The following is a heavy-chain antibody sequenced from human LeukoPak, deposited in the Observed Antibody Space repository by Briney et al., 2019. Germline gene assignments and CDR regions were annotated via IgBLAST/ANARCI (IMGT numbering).Heavy chain of an antibody. D-gene: IGHD1-26*01. CDR3: AKEYSGSFSPFPSYFDY. J-gene: IGHJ4*02. CDR2: ISGSGAKT. CDR1: GFTFSSYA. Sequence: GGSLRLSCAASGFTFSSYAMNWVRQAPGKGLEWVSAISGSGAKTYYADFVKGRFTISRDNSKNTLYLQMNSLRAEDTAVYYCAKEYSGSFSPFPSYFDYWGQGTLVTVSS. V-gene: IGHV3-23*01.